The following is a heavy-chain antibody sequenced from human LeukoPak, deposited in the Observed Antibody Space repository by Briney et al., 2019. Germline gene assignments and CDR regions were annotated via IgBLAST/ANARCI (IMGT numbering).Heavy chain of an antibody. CDR1: GFTFSSYS. CDR3: AGAGEMRYMDV. Sequence: GGSLRLSCAASGFTFSSYSMNWVRQAPGKGLEWVSSISSRGSYIYYADSVKGRFTISRDNAKNSLFLQMNSLRVDDTAIYYCAGAGEMRYMDVWGKGTAVAVSS. V-gene: IGHV3-21*01. D-gene: IGHD5-24*01. J-gene: IGHJ6*03. CDR2: ISSRGSYI.